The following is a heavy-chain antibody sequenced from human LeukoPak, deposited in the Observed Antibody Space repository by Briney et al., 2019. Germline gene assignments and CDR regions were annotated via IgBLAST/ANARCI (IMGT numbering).Heavy chain of an antibody. CDR3: VRGGSSGYNWFDP. V-gene: IGHV4-4*02. CDR2: IYHSGST. D-gene: IGHD6-19*01. J-gene: IGHJ5*02. CDR1: GGSISSSNW. Sequence: PSETLPLTCAVSGGSISSSNWWSWVRQPPGKGLEWIGEIYHSGSTNYNPSLKSRATISVDKSKNQFSLKLSSVTAADTAVYHCVRGGSSGYNWFDPWGQGTLVTVSS.